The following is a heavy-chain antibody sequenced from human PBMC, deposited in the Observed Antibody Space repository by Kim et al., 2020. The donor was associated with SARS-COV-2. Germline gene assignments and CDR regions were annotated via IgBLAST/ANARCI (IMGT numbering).Heavy chain of an antibody. CDR1: GFTFSNYP. Sequence: GGSLRLSCAASGFTFSNYPMTWVRQAPGKGLECVSSISPSADATSYADSVRGRFTISRDNSETTLYLQMNSLRGDETAIYYCVKGGLRSGFDFRGQGTLVTVSS. J-gene: IGHJ4*02. CDR2: ISPSADAT. CDR3: VKGGLRSGFDF. D-gene: IGHD5-12*01. V-gene: IGHV3-23*01.